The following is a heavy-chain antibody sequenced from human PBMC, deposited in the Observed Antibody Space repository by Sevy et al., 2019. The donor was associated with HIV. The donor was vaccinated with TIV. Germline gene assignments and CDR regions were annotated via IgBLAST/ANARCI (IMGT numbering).Heavy chain of an antibody. Sequence: GGSLRLSCAASGFTFSSYAMHWVRQAPGKGLEWVAVIPYDGSNKYYADSVKGRFTISRDNSKNTLYLQMNSLRAEDTAAYYCARDSEYSSSEAYYSYGMDLWGQGTTVTVSS. CDR3: ARDSEYSSSEAYYSYGMDL. J-gene: IGHJ6*02. V-gene: IGHV3-30-3*01. CDR1: GFTFSSYA. CDR2: IPYDGSNK. D-gene: IGHD6-6*01.